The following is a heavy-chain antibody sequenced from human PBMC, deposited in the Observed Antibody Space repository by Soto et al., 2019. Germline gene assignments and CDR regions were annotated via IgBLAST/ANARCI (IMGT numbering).Heavy chain of an antibody. D-gene: IGHD2-2*01. CDR3: ARDRYCISTSCSYGMDV. V-gene: IGHV3-7*01. CDR1: GFTFSSYW. J-gene: IGHJ6*02. CDR2: IKQDGSEK. Sequence: GGSLRLSCAASGFTFSSYWMSWVRQAPGKGLEWVANIKQDGSEKYYVDSVKGRFTISRDNAKNSLYLQMNSLRAEDTAVYYCARDRYCISTSCSYGMDVWGQGTTVTVSS.